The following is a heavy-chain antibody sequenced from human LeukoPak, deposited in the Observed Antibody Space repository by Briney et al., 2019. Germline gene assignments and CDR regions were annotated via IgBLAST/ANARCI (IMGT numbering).Heavy chain of an antibody. Sequence: AGGSLRLSCAASGFTVSGNYMSWVRQAPGKGLEWVSLLYSGGSTYYADSVKGGFSISRDNSKNTLYLQMNSLRAEDTAVYYCASRDKGYYYGMDVWGQGTTVTVSS. CDR2: LYSGGST. CDR3: ASRDKGYYYGMDV. CDR1: GFTVSGNY. D-gene: IGHD5-24*01. V-gene: IGHV3-66*01. J-gene: IGHJ6*02.